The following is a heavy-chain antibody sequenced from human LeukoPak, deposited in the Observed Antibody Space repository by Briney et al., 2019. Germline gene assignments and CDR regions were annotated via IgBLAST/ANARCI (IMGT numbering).Heavy chain of an antibody. CDR1: GGSISSYY. CDR2: IYTSGST. CDR3: ARQMGIAVAGTHYYYGMDV. Sequence: SETLSLTCTVSGGSISSYYWSWIRQPAGKGLERIGRIYTSGSTNYNPSLKSRVTMSVDTSKNQFSLKLSSVTAADTAVYYCARQMGIAVAGTHYYYGMDVWGQGTTVTVSS. D-gene: IGHD6-19*01. J-gene: IGHJ6*02. V-gene: IGHV4-4*07.